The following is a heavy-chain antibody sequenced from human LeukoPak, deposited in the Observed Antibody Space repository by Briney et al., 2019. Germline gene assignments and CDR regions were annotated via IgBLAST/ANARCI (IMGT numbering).Heavy chain of an antibody. CDR1: GGSISNYF. CDR2: ISYSGST. J-gene: IGHJ5*02. D-gene: IGHD5-12*01. CDR3: ARGGSGYDWFDP. V-gene: IGHV4-59*01. Sequence: SETLSLTCTVSGGSISNYFWSWIRQPPGKGLEWIGYISYSGSTNYNPSLKSRVTISVDTSKHQFSLKLRSVTAADTAVYYCARGGSGYDWFDPWGQGTLVTVSS.